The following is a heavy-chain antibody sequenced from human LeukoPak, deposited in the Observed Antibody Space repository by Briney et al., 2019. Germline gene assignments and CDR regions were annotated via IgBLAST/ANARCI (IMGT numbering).Heavy chain of an antibody. CDR2: INHSGST. CDR1: GGSFSGYY. V-gene: IGHV4-34*01. J-gene: IGHJ4*02. CDR3: ARPNSSSWRYFDY. D-gene: IGHD6-13*01. Sequence: PSETLSLTCAVYGGSFSGYYWSWIRQPPGKGLEWIGEINHSGSTNYNPSLKSRVTISVDTSKNQFSLKLSSVTAADTAVYYCARPNSSSWRYFDYWGQGTLATVSS.